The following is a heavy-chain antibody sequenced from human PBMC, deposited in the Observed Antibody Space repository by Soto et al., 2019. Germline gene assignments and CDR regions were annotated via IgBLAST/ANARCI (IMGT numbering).Heavy chain of an antibody. Sequence: EVQLVESGGGLVKPGGSLRLSCAASGFTFSSYSMNWVRQAPGKGLEWVSSISSSSSYIYYADSVKGRFTISRDNAKNSRYLQLNSLRAEDTAVYYCARDTGTPTLDYYYYGMDVWGQGTTVTVSS. CDR3: ARDTGTPTLDYYYYGMDV. CDR2: ISSSSSYI. D-gene: IGHD1-7*01. J-gene: IGHJ6*02. CDR1: GFTFSSYS. V-gene: IGHV3-21*01.